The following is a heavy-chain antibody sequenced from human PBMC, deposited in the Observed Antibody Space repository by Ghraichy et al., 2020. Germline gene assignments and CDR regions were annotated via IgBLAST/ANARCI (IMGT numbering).Heavy chain of an antibody. CDR3: TKDPAGKSSGSGSYGDY. Sequence: LSLTCAASGFTFSSFDMHWVRQAPGKGLEWVAFIRHDGRNNYYTDSVKGRFTISRDNSKNTLFLQMNSLRTEDTAVYFCTKDPAGKSSGSGSYGDYWGQGTLVTVSS. V-gene: IGHV3-30*02. CDR1: GFTFSSFD. J-gene: IGHJ4*02. D-gene: IGHD3-10*01. CDR2: IRHDGRNN.